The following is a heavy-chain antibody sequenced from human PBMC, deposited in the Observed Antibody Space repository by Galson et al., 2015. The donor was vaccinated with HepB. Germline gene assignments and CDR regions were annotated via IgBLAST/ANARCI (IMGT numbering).Heavy chain of an antibody. V-gene: IGHV6-1*01. D-gene: IGHD1/OR15-1a*01. J-gene: IGHJ4*02. CDR1: GDSVSSNSAA. CDR3: AREGDWNNGVDY. Sequence: CAISGDSVSSNSAAWHWIRQSPSRGLEWLGRTYYRSKWYNDYAVSVKSRITINPDTSKNQFSLQLNSVTPEDTAVYYCAREGDWNNGVDYWGQGTLVTVSS. CDR2: TYYRSKWYN.